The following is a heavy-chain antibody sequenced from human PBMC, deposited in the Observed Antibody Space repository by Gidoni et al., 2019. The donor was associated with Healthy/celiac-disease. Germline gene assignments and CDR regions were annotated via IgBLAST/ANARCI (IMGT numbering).Heavy chain of an antibody. J-gene: IGHJ3*02. CDR3: TTQVGATTGCIVDAFDI. CDR2: IKSKTDGGTT. D-gene: IGHD1-26*01. V-gene: IGHV3-15*01. Sequence: VRQAPGKGLEWVGRIKSKTDGGTTDHAAPVKGRFTISRDDSKNTLYLQMNSLKTEDTAVYYCTTQVGATTGCIVDAFDIWGQGTMVTVSS.